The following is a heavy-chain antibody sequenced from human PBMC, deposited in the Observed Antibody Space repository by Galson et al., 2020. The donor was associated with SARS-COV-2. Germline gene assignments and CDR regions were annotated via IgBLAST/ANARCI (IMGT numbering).Heavy chain of an antibody. J-gene: IGHJ6*02. Sequence: ASVKVSCKVSGYTLTELSMHWVRQAPGKGLEWMGGFDPEDGETIYAQKFQGRVTMTEDTSTDTAYMELSSLRSEDTAVYYCATDLIGGRFLGWSLGYYGMDVWGQGTTVTVSS. D-gene: IGHD3-3*01. CDR2: FDPEDGET. CDR1: GYTLTELS. V-gene: IGHV1-24*01. CDR3: ATDLIGGRFLGWSLGYYGMDV.